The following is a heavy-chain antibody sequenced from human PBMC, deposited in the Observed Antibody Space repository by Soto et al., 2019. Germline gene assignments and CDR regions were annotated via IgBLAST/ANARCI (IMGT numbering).Heavy chain of an antibody. V-gene: IGHV4-59*01. D-gene: IGHD3-22*01. J-gene: IGHJ4*02. CDR2: IYYSGST. CDR3: AREGSYYDSSGRRVLDY. CDR1: GGSISSYY. Sequence: PSETLSLTCTVSGGSISSYYWSWIRQPPGKGLEWIGYIYYSGSTNYNPSLKSRVTISVDTSKNQFSLKLSSVTAADTAVYYCAREGSYYDSSGRRVLDYWGQGTLVTVSS.